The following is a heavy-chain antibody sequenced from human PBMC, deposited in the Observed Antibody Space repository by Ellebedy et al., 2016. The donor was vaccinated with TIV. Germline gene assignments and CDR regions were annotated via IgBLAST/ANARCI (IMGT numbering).Heavy chain of an antibody. Sequence: GESLKISXAASGFTFSSYAMHWVRQAPGKGLEWVAVISYDGSNKYYADSVKGRFTISRDNSKNTLYLQMNSLRAEDTAVYYCAKDKYYYDSSGYFDSWGQGTLVAVSS. CDR3: AKDKYYYDSSGYFDS. V-gene: IGHV3-30-3*01. CDR2: ISYDGSNK. D-gene: IGHD3-22*01. J-gene: IGHJ4*02. CDR1: GFTFSSYA.